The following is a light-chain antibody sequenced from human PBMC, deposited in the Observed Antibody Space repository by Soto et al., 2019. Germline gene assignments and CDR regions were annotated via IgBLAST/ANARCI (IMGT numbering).Light chain of an antibody. CDR1: QSISSY. V-gene: IGKV1-39*01. J-gene: IGKJ4*01. CDR2: AAS. CDR3: QENYSIPLT. Sequence: DIQMTQSPSSLSASVGDRVTITCRASQSISSYLNWYQQKPGKAPNLLIYAASSLQSGVPSRFSGSGSGTDFTLTISSLQPEDFATYYCQENYSIPLTFGGGTKVEIK.